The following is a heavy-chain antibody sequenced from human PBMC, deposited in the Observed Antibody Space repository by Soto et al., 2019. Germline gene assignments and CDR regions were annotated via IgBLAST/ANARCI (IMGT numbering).Heavy chain of an antibody. CDR1: GYSFTSYW. V-gene: IGHV5-51*01. CDR3: ARLDCSGGSCRRQGWFDR. D-gene: IGHD2-15*01. CDR2: IYPGDSDT. J-gene: IGHJ5*02. Sequence: GESLKISCKGSGYSFTSYWIGWVRQMPGKGLEWMGIIYPGDSDTRYSPSFQGQVTISADKSISTAYLQWSSLKASDTAMYYCARLDCSGGSCRRQGWFDRWGQGSLVTVSS.